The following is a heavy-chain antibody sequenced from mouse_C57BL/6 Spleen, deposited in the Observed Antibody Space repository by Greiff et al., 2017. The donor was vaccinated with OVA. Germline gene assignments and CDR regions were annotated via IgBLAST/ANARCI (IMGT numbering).Heavy chain of an antibody. CDR3: TSYYYGSSLWFAY. CDR1: GFNITDDY. CDR2: IDPENGDT. J-gene: IGHJ3*01. D-gene: IGHD1-1*01. V-gene: IGHV14-4*01. Sequence: VHVKQSGAELVRPGASVKLSCTASGFNITDDYMHWVKQRPEQGLEWIGWIDPENGDTEYASKFQGKATITADTSSNTAYLQLSSLTSEDTAVYYCTSYYYGSSLWFAYWGQGTLVTVSA.